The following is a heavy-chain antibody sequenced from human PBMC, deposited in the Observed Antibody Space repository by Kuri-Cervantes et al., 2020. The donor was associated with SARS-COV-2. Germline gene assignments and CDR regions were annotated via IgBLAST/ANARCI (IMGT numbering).Heavy chain of an antibody. CDR2: IIPILGTA. CDR1: GGTFSSYA. J-gene: IGHJ6*03. V-gene: IGHV1-69*04. D-gene: IGHD2-2*01. Sequence: SVKVSCKASGGTFSSYAISWVRQAPGQGLEWMGRIIPILGTANYAQKFQGRVTITADKSTSTAYMELSSLRSEDTAAYYCARASTYCSSTSCYDYYYMDVWGKGTTVTVSS. CDR3: ARASTYCSSTSCYDYYYMDV.